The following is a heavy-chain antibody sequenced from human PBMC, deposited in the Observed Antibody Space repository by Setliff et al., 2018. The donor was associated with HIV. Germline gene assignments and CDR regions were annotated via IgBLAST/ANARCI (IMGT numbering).Heavy chain of an antibody. J-gene: IGHJ5*02. CDR3: ARADETTIFGVVYSVGYWFDP. CDR1: GGTFSSYA. CDR2: IIPIFGRT. Sequence: SVKVSCKASGGTFSSYAISWVRQAPGQGLEWMGGIIPIFGRTNYEQRFQGRVTMTTDTSTNTSYMELRSLRYDDTAVYYCARADETTIFGVVYSVGYWFDPWGQGTLVTVSS. V-gene: IGHV1-69*05. D-gene: IGHD3-3*01.